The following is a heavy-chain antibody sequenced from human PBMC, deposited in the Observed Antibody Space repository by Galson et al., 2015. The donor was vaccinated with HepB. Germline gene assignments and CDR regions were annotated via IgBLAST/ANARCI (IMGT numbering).Heavy chain of an antibody. J-gene: IGHJ5*02. CDR3: ARDRSSSDWFPHLGFDP. CDR1: GYTFSDYY. Sequence: SVKVSCKASGYTFSDYYMHWVRQAPGQGLEWMGRINPSSGGANFAQKFRGRVSLTRDSSITTVYMELSRLRSDDTAVYYCARDRSSSDWFPHLGFDPWGQGTLVTVSS. CDR2: INPSSGGA. V-gene: IGHV1-2*06. D-gene: IGHD6-19*01.